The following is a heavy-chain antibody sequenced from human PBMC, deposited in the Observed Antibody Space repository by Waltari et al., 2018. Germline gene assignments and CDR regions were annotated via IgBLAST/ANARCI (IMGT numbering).Heavy chain of an antibody. V-gene: IGHV3-53*01. CDR3: ARTPSIAAPLDY. Sequence: EVQLVESGGGLIQPGGSLRLSCAASGFTVSSNYMSWVRQAPGKGLEWVSVIYSGGSTYFADSGKGRFTISRDNSKTTLYLQMNSLRAEDTAVYYCARTPSIAAPLDYWGQGTLFTVSS. CDR1: GFTVSSNY. CDR2: IYSGGST. J-gene: IGHJ4*02. D-gene: IGHD6-6*01.